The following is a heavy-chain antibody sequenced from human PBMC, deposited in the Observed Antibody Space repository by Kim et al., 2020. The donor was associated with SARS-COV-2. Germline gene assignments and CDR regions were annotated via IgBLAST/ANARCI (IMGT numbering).Heavy chain of an antibody. J-gene: IGHJ4*02. CDR1: GGSIRSGGKF. CDR3: ARGQPLDY. V-gene: IGHV4-31*03. D-gene: IGHD2-2*01. Sequence: SETLSLTCSVSGGSIRSGGKFWTWIRQHPAKGLEWIGYISYIGNSHYSPALRSRVSISLQTSENQFSLELTSVTAADTAVYYCARGQPLDYWGQGILVTGSS. CDR2: ISYIGNS.